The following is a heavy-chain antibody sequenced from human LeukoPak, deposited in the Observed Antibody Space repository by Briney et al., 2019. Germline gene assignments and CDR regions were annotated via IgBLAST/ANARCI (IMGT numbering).Heavy chain of an antibody. CDR1: GFTFSTYG. CDR2: ISARGGET. D-gene: IGHD3-16*01. Sequence: GGSLRLSCEASGFTFSTYGMSWVRQGPGKGLEWVSGISARGGETDYADFVKGRFTISRDNSKNTLYLQMNSLRAEDTAVYYCAKDLKGLYDYVRGSYAIDIWGHGTSVTVSS. V-gene: IGHV3-23*01. J-gene: IGHJ3*02. CDR3: AKDLKGLYDYVRGSYAIDI.